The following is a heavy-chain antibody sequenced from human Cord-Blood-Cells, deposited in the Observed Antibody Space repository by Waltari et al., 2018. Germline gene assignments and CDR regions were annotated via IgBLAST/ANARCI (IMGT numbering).Heavy chain of an antibody. CDR1: GYTFTGYY. CDR2: RNPNSGGT. CDR3: ARAGLYCGGDCYPEAFDI. J-gene: IGHJ3*02. V-gene: IGHV1-2*02. Sequence: QVQLVQPGAEVKKPGASVKVSCKASGYTFTGYYMHWVRQAPGQGLEWMGWRNPNSGGTNDAQKFEGRVTMTRDTSISTAYMELSRLRSDDTAVYYCARAGLYCGGDCYPEAFDIWGQGTMVTVSS. D-gene: IGHD2-21*01.